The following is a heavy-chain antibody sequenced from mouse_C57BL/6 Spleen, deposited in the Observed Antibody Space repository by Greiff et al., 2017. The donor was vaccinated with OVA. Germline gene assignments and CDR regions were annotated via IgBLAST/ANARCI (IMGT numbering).Heavy chain of an antibody. J-gene: IGHJ1*03. CDR2: IYPGSGST. CDR3: ARSGGSRYFDV. V-gene: IGHV1-55*01. D-gene: IGHD1-1*01. CDR1: GYTFTSYW. Sequence: QVQLQQPGAELVKPGASVKMSCKASGYTFTSYWITWVKQRPGQGLEWIGDIYPGSGSTNYNEKFKSTATLTVDTSSSKAYMQLSSLTSEDSAVYYCARSGGSRYFDVWGTGTTVTVSS.